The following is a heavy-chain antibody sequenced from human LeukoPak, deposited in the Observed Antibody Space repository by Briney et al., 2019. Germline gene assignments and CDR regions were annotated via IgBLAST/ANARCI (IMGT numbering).Heavy chain of an antibody. J-gene: IGHJ4*02. V-gene: IGHV1-69*05. Sequence: GASVKVSCKASGGTFSSYAISWVRQAPGQGLEWMGGIIPIFGTANYAQKFQGRVTITTDESTSTAYMELSSLRSEDTAVYYCARGAPWIGPTYYFDYWGQGTLVTVSS. CDR2: IIPIFGTA. CDR3: ARGAPWIGPTYYFDY. CDR1: GGTFSSYA. D-gene: IGHD5-12*01.